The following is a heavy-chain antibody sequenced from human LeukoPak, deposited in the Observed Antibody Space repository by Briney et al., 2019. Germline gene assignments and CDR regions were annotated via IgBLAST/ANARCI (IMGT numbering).Heavy chain of an antibody. Sequence: PGGSLRLSCAASGFTFSSFAMSWVRQAPGKGVEWVSGIIGSGGGTLYADSVKGRFTISRDNAKNSLYLQMNSLRAEDTAVYYCARDKIVGATNFDYWGQGTLDTVSS. V-gene: IGHV3-23*01. J-gene: IGHJ4*02. D-gene: IGHD1-26*01. CDR2: IIGSGGGT. CDR1: GFTFSSFA. CDR3: ARDKIVGATNFDY.